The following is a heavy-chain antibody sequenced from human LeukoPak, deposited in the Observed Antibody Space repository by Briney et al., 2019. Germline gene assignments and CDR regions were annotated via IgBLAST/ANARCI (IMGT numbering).Heavy chain of an antibody. J-gene: IGHJ4*01. V-gene: IGHV4-34*01. CDR3: ARFPGIAAAGDY. Sequence: SETLSLTCAVYGGSFSGYYWSWIRQPPGKGPEWIGEINHSGSTNYNPSLKSRVTISVDTSKNQFSLKLSSVTAADTAVYYCARFPGIAAAGDYWGQGTLVTVSS. CDR1: GGSFSGYY. CDR2: INHSGST. D-gene: IGHD6-13*01.